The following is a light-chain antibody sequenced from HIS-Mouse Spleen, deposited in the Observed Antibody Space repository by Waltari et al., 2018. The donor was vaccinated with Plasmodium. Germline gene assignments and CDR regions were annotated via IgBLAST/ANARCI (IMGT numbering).Light chain of an antibody. CDR3: YSTDSSGNHRV. J-gene: IGLJ3*02. Sequence: SVSVSPGQTARITCSGDALPKKYAYWYQQKSGQAPVLVIYEDSKRPSGIPERFSGSNSGTMATLTISGAQVEDEADYYCYSTDSSGNHRVFGGGTKLTVL. V-gene: IGLV3-10*01. CDR1: ALPKKY. CDR2: EDS.